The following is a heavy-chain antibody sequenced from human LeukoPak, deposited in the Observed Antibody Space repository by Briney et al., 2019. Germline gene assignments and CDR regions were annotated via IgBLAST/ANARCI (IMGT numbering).Heavy chain of an antibody. J-gene: IGHJ6*03. Sequence: PGESLKISCKGSGYSFTSYWIGWVRQMPGKGLEWMGIIYPGDSDTRYSPPFQGQVTISADKSISTAYLQWSSLKASDTAMYYCARRRIVVVPAANLGDYYYYYYMDVWAKGPRSPSP. D-gene: IGHD2-2*01. CDR2: IYPGDSDT. V-gene: IGHV5-51*01. CDR3: ARRRIVVVPAANLGDYYYYYYMDV. CDR1: GYSFTSYW.